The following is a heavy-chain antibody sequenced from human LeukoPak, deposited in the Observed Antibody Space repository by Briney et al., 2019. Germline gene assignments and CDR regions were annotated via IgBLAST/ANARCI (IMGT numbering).Heavy chain of an antibody. CDR3: ARGKLLRFGTGDSWFDP. Sequence: PSETLSLTCAVYGGSFSGYYWSWIRQPPGKGLEWIGEINHSGSTNYNPSLKSRVTISVDTSKNQFSLKLSSVTAAGTAVYYCARGKLLRFGTGDSWFDPWGQGTLVTVSS. J-gene: IGHJ5*02. CDR1: GGSFSGYY. D-gene: IGHD3-10*01. CDR2: INHSGST. V-gene: IGHV4-34*01.